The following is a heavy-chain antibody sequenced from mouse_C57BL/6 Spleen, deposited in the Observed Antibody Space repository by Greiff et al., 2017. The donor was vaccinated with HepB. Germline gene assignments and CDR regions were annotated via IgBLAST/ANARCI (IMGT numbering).Heavy chain of an antibody. V-gene: IGHV1-50*01. J-gene: IGHJ2*01. CDR1: GYTFTSYW. CDR3: ARSVYYGSSYGYFDY. CDR2: IDPSDSYT. Sequence: QVQLQQPGAELVKPGASVKLSCKASGYTFTSYWMQWVKQRPGQGLEWIGEIDPSDSYTNYNQKFKGKATLTVDTSSSTAYMQLRSLTSEDSAVYYCARSVYYGSSYGYFDYWGQGTTLTVSS. D-gene: IGHD1-1*01.